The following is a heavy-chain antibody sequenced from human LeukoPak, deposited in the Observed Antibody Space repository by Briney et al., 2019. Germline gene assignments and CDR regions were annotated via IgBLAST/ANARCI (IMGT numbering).Heavy chain of an antibody. Sequence: PGGSLRLSCAASGFTFRTYWMHWVRQAPGEGLIWVSRISGDGRSTSYADSVKGRFTISRDNAKNTLYLQMHSLRAEDTAVYYCAAFYYDPAYWGQGTPVTVSS. CDR1: GFTFRTYW. CDR3: AAFYYDPAY. CDR2: ISGDGRST. J-gene: IGHJ4*02. V-gene: IGHV3-74*01. D-gene: IGHD3-22*01.